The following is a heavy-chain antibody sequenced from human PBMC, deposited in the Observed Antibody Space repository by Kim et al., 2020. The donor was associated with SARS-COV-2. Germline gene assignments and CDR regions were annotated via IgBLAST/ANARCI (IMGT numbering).Heavy chain of an antibody. V-gene: IGHV1-2*06. CDR3: ARDYDFWSGYYTTGSYYYYGMDV. J-gene: IGHJ6*02. CDR1: GYTFTGYY. D-gene: IGHD3-3*01. CDR2: INPNSGGT. Sequence: ASVKVSCKASGYTFTGYYMHWVRQAPGQGLEWMGRINPNSGGTNYAQKFQGRVTMTRDTSISTAYMELSRLRSDDTAVYYCARDYDFWSGYYTTGSYYYYGMDVWGQGTTVTVSS.